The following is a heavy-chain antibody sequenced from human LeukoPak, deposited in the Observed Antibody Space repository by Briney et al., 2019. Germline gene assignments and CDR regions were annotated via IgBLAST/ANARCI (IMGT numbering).Heavy chain of an antibody. CDR3: ARGGLYMDV. CDR2: IYYSGST. CDR1: GGSISSHY. V-gene: IGHV4-59*11. Sequence: SETLSLTCTVSGGSISSHYWSWIRQPPGKGLEWIGYIYYSGSTNYNPSLKSRVTTSVDTSKNQFSLKLSSVTAADTAVYYCARGGLYMDVWGKGTTVTVSS. J-gene: IGHJ6*03.